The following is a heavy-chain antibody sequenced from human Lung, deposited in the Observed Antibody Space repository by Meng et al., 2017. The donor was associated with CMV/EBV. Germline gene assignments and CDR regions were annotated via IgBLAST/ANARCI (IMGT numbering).Heavy chain of an antibody. CDR1: GGPFSGYY. J-gene: IGHJ5*02. D-gene: IGHD2-2*02. CDR2: INHSGST. CDR3: ARGDPRRYCSSTSCYRGFYRLDP. V-gene: IGHV4-34*01. Sequence: TXSLIXXVYGGPFSGYYWSWIRQPSGKGLELSGEINHSGSTNYNPSLKSRVTISVDTSKNQFSLKLSSVTAADTAVYYCARGDPRRYCSSTSCYRGFYRLDPWGQGXLVTVSS.